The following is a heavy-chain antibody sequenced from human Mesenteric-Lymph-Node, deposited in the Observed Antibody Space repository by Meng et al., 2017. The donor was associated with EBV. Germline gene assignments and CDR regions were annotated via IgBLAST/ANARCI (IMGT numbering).Heavy chain of an antibody. CDR1: GFSLTTSPVG. V-gene: IGHV2-5*02. Sequence: QLTLKESCPALVELPQTLTLTCTLSGFSLTTSPVGVGWIRQPPGEALEWLALIYWDDDKRYSPSLKTRLTITKDTSENQVVLTMTNMDPVDAATYYCAHRTSNCFDPWGQGTLVTVSS. CDR2: IYWDDDK. J-gene: IGHJ5*02. CDR3: AHRTSNCFDP.